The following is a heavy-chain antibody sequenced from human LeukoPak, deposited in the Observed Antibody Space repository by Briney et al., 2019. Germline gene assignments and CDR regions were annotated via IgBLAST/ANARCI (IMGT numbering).Heavy chain of an antibody. V-gene: IGHV1-24*01. D-gene: IGHD4-17*01. CDR2: FDPEHGET. CDR3: ATGLMATVTTYRWDFDY. CDR1: GYTLTELS. J-gene: IGHJ4*02. Sequence: ASVKVSCKVSGYTLTELSMHWVRQAPGKGLEWMGGFDPEHGETIYAQKFQGRVTMTEDTSTDTAYMELSSLRSEDTAVYYCATGLMATVTTYRWDFDYWGQGTLVTVSS.